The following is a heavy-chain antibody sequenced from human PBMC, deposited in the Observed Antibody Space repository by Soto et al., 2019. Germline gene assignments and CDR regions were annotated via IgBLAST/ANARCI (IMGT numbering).Heavy chain of an antibody. CDR1: GGSFSGYY. Sequence: SETLSLTCAVYGGSFSGYYWSWIRQPPGKGLEWIGEINHSGSTNYNPSLKSRVTISVDTSKNQFSLKLSSVTAADTAVYYCARATLWFGEPHNYYYYGMDVWGQGATVTVSS. V-gene: IGHV4-34*01. J-gene: IGHJ6*02. CDR3: ARATLWFGEPHNYYYYGMDV. D-gene: IGHD3-10*01. CDR2: INHSGST.